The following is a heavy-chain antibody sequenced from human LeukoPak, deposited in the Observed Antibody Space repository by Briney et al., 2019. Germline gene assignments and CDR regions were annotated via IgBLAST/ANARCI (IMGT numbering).Heavy chain of an antibody. Sequence: PGGSLRLSCAASGFTFSSYWMSCVRPAPGKGLEWVANIKQDGSEKYYVDSVKGRFTISRDNAKNSLYLQMNSLRAEDTAVYYCARDAEVVPAAIDYFDYWGQGTLVTVSS. D-gene: IGHD2-2*02. CDR2: IKQDGSEK. CDR3: ARDAEVVPAAIDYFDY. J-gene: IGHJ4*02. CDR1: GFTFSSYW. V-gene: IGHV3-7*01.